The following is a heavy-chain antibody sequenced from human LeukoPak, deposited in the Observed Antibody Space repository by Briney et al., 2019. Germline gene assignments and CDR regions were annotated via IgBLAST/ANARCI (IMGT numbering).Heavy chain of an antibody. CDR3: ARGVFQERRYLAWFIDY. J-gene: IGHJ4*02. Sequence: GAALQICGEGAGSNFSNYWIGGGRRLPEKGVEGVGRSYHDDWDTRYSPSFQGQVTISADKSNNPAYLPWSSLKAPDTAIYYCARGVFQERRYLAWFIDYWGQGTLVTVSS. D-gene: IGHD3-9*01. CDR1: GSNFSNYW. CDR2: SYHDDWDT. V-gene: IGHV5-51*01.